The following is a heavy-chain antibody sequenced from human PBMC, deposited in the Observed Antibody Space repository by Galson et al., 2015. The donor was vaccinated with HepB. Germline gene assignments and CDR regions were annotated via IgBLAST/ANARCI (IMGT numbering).Heavy chain of an antibody. V-gene: IGHV3-30*18. Sequence: SLRLSCAASGFTFSSYGMHWVRQAPGKGLEWVAVISYDGSNKYYADSVKGRFTISRDNSKNTLYLQMNSLRAEDTAVYYCAKPLRSPYYYYYMDVWGKGTTVTVSS. CDR2: ISYDGSNK. D-gene: IGHD4-17*01. J-gene: IGHJ6*03. CDR1: GFTFSSYG. CDR3: AKPLRSPYYYYYMDV.